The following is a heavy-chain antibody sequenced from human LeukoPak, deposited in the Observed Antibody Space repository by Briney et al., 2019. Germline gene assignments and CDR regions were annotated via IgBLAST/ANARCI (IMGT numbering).Heavy chain of an antibody. CDR3: AKDVDNGDYVVY. D-gene: IGHD4-17*01. CDR2: IGSSGDIT. V-gene: IGHV3-23*01. Sequence: PGGSLRLSCAASELTFSSYAMSWVRQAPEMGLEWVSSIGSSGDITYYADSVKGRFTISRDNSKNTLYLQMNSLRAEDTAVYYCAKDVDNGDYVVYWGQGTLVTVSS. CDR1: ELTFSSYA. J-gene: IGHJ4*02.